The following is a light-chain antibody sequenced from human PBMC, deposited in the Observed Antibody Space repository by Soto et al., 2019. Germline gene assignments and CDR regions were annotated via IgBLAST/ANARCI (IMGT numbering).Light chain of an antibody. CDR3: QHYNNLWG. Sequence: EIVMTHSPATLSVSPGERVTLSCRASQSVRSNLAWYQQKPCQVPRVLIYGASTRAIGIPDRFSGSGSGTEFTLTISSLQSEDFAVYYCQHYNNLWGFGGGTKVEIK. J-gene: IGKJ4*01. CDR2: GAS. CDR1: QSVRSN. V-gene: IGKV3-15*01.